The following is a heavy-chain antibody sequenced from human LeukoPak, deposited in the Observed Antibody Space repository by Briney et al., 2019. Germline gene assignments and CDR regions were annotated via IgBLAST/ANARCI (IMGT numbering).Heavy chain of an antibody. CDR2: IYYSGST. Sequence: SETLSLTCTVSGGSITFSSYYWSWIRQPPGKGLEWIGYIYYSGSTNYNPSLKSRVTISVDTSKNQISLRLNSVTAADTAIYYCAKSGGYGLIDYWGQGTLVTVSS. CDR3: AKSGGYGLIDY. CDR1: GGSITFSSYY. D-gene: IGHD1-26*01. V-gene: IGHV4-61*05. J-gene: IGHJ4*02.